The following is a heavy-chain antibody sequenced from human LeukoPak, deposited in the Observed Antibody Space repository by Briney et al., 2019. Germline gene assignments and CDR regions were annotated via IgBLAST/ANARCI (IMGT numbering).Heavy chain of an antibody. D-gene: IGHD2-21*02. CDR3: ARDGEVVVTAFYFDY. CDR2: INSSSSYI. V-gene: IGHV3-21*01. CDR1: GFTFSSYS. Sequence: SGGSLRLSCAASGFTFSSYSMNWVRQAPGKGLEWVSSINSSSSYIYYADSVKGRFTISRDNAKNSLYLQMNSLRAEDTAVYYCARDGEVVVTAFYFDYWGHGTLVTVSS. J-gene: IGHJ4*01.